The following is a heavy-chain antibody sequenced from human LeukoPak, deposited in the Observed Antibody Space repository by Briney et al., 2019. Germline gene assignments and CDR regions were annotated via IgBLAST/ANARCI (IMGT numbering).Heavy chain of an antibody. V-gene: IGHV1-69*01. CDR2: IIPIFCTA. CDR3: ARVGYDSSGYYYY. Sequence: SVKVSCKASGGTFSSYAISWVRQAPGQGLEWMGGIIPIFCTANYAQKFQGRVTITADESTSTAYMELSSLRSEDTAVYYCARVGYDSSGYYYYWGQGTLVTVSS. CDR1: GGTFSSYA. J-gene: IGHJ4*02. D-gene: IGHD3-22*01.